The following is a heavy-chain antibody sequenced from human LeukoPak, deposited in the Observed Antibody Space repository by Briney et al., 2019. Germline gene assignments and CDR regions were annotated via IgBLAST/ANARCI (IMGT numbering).Heavy chain of an antibody. D-gene: IGHD6-13*01. CDR1: GFTFSSYA. CDR3: AKPERYGTTWYGRVDY. CDR2: ISGSGGST. V-gene: IGHV3-23*01. J-gene: IGHJ4*02. Sequence: GGSLRLSCAASGFTFSSYAMSWVRQAPGKGLEWVSAISGSGGSTYYADSVKGRFTISRDNSKNTLYLQMNSLRAEDTAVYYCAKPERYGTTWYGRVDYWGQGTLVTVSS.